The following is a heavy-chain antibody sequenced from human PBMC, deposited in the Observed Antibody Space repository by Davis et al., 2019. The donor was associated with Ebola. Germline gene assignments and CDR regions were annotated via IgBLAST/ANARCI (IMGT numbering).Heavy chain of an antibody. CDR3: ARGVVRSYSLGYYYYYMDV. CDR1: GYTFTGYY. CDR2: IIPIFGTA. V-gene: IGHV1-69*13. Sequence: SVKVSCKASGYTFTGYYMHWVRQAPGQGLEWMGGIIPIFGTANYAQKFQGRVTITADESTSTAYMELSSLKSEDTAVYYCARGVVRSYSLGYYYYYMDVWGKGTTVTVSS. J-gene: IGHJ6*03. D-gene: IGHD1-26*01.